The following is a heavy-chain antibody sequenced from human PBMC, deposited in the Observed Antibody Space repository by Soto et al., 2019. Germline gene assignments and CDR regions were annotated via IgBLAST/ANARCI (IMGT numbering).Heavy chain of an antibody. V-gene: IGHV3-21*01. D-gene: IGHD3-22*01. CDR1: GFTFSSYS. CDR2: ISSSSSYI. CDR3: ARDQYGTYYYDSSGYYYYYYGMDV. J-gene: IGHJ6*02. Sequence: GGSLRLSCAASGFTFSSYSMNWVRQAPGKGLEWVSSISSSSSYIYYADSVKGRFTISRDNARNSLYLQMNSLRAEDTAVYYCARDQYGTYYYDSSGYYYYYYGMDVWGQGTTVTVSS.